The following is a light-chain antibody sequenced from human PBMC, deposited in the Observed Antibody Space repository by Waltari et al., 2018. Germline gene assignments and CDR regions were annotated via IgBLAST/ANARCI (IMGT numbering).Light chain of an antibody. CDR3: CSYAGSSTLVV. CDR1: SSDVGSYNL. V-gene: IGLV2-23*03. Sequence: QSALTQPASVSGSPGQSITISCTGTSSDVGSYNLFSWYQQHPGKAPQLMIYEGSKRPSGFSKRFSGSKSGNTASLTISGLQAEDEADYYCCSYAGSSTLVVFGGGTKLTVL. CDR2: EGS. J-gene: IGLJ2*01.